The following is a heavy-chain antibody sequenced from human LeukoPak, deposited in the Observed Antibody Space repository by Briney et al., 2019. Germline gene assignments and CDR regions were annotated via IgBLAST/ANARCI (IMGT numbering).Heavy chain of an antibody. J-gene: IGHJ6*02. Sequence: PGGSLRLSCAASGLTFDDYAMHWVRQAPGKGLEWVSGISWNSGSIGYADSVKGRFTISRDNAKNSLYLQMNSLRAEDTALYYCAKDLGLAFYYYGMDVWGQGTTVTVSS. V-gene: IGHV3-9*01. CDR1: GLTFDDYA. CDR3: AKDLGLAFYYYGMDV. CDR2: ISWNSGSI. D-gene: IGHD6-6*01.